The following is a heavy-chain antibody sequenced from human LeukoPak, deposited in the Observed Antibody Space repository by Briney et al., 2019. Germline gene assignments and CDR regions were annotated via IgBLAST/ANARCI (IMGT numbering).Heavy chain of an antibody. CDR1: GFTFDDYA. D-gene: IGHD2-15*01. Sequence: PGRSLRLSCAASGFTFDDYAMHWARQAPGKGLEWVSGISWNSGSIGYADSVKGRFTISRDNAKNSLYLQMNSLRAEDTALYYCAKAVKGYCSGGSCYSLDYWGQGTLVTVSS. J-gene: IGHJ4*02. V-gene: IGHV3-9*01. CDR2: ISWNSGSI. CDR3: AKAVKGYCSGGSCYSLDY.